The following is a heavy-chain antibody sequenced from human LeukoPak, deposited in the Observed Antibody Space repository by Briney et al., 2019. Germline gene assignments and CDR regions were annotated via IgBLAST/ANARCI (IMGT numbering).Heavy chain of an antibody. V-gene: IGHV4-4*02. CDR2: IYHSGST. D-gene: IGHD4-17*01. CDR1: GFTVSSNY. CDR3: ARERGGTVLFDY. J-gene: IGHJ4*02. Sequence: GSLRLSCAASGFTVSSNYMSWVRQPPGKGLEWIGEIYHSGSTNYNPSLKSRVTISVDKSKNQFSLKLSSVTAADTAVYYCARERGGTVLFDYWGQGTLVTVSS.